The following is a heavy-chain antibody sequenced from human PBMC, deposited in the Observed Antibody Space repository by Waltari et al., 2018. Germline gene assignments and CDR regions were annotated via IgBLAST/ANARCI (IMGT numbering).Heavy chain of an antibody. J-gene: IGHJ4*02. V-gene: IGHV3-73*01. CDR3: SGGEVTGTDF. CDR1: GCSLRGST. CDR2: IRREPYNYAT. Sequence: EVQVVESGGGLVQPGGSLKLSCATPGCSLRGSTIHWVRQTSGKGLEWVGRIRREPYNYATAYSASVKGRFTISRDDSKNTAYLQMNSLMTEDTAVYYCSGGEVTGTDFWGQGTLVTVSS. D-gene: IGHD6-19*01.